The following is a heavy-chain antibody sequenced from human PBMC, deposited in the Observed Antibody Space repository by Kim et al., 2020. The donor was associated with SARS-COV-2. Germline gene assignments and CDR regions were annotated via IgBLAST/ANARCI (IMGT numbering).Heavy chain of an antibody. CDR2: INTNTGNP. CDR3: AAHSKVVYARGFDY. D-gene: IGHD2-8*02. CDR1: GYTFTSYA. Sequence: ASVKVSCKASGYTFTSYAMNWVRQAPGQGLEWMGWINTNTGNPTYAQGFTGRFVFSLDTSVSTAYLQISSLKAEDTAVYYCAAHSKVVYARGFDYWGQGTLVTVSS. V-gene: IGHV7-4-1*02. J-gene: IGHJ4*02.